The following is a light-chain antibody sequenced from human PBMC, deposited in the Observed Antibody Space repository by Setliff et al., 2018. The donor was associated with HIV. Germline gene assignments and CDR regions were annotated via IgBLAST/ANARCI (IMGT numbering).Light chain of an antibody. J-gene: IGLJ2*01. CDR1: SSDIGGYNY. CDR3: SSYSTSNTPSVI. Sequence: QSALTQPASMSGSPGQSITISCTGTSSDIGGYNYVSWYQHHPGKAPKIMIYDVSNRPSGVSNRFFGSKSGNTASLTISGLQADYEADYYCSSYSTSNTPSVIFGGGTQLTVL. CDR2: DVS. V-gene: IGLV2-14*01.